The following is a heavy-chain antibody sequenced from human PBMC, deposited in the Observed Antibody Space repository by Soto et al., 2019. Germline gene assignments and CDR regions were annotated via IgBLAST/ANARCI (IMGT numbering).Heavy chain of an antibody. CDR1: GFTFSSYW. D-gene: IGHD3-16*01. CDR2: INSDGSST. CDR3: ARALVLSNWFDP. J-gene: IGHJ5*02. V-gene: IGHV3-74*01. Sequence: GGSLRLSCAASGFTFSSYWMHWVRQAPGKGLVWVSRINSDGSSTSYADSVKGRFTISRDKAKNTLYLQMNSLRAEDTAVYYCARALVLSNWFDPWGQGTLVTVSS.